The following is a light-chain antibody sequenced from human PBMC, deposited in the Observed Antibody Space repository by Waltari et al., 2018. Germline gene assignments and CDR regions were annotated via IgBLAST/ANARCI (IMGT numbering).Light chain of an antibody. CDR3: TSFTSSTTWV. V-gene: IGLV2-14*01. CDR1: SSDVGGYNY. J-gene: IGLJ3*02. CDR2: EVS. Sequence: QSALTQPASVSGSPGQSITISCTGTSSDVGGYNYVSWYQQHPGKAPKLLICEVSNRPSGASNRFSGSKSGNTASLTISGLQAEDEADYYCTSFTSSTTWVFGGGTKLTVL.